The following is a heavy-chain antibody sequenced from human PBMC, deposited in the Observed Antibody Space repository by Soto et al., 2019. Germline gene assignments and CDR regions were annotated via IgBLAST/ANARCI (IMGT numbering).Heavy chain of an antibody. CDR1: GGSISSGGYY. CDR2: IYYSGST. Sequence: PSETLSLTCTVSGGSISSGGYYWSWIRQHPGKGLEWIGYIYYSGSTYYNPSLKSRVTISVDTSKNQFSLKLSSVTAADTAVYYCARGTNWDIVVVPAASRQIGFDYWGQGTLVTVSS. CDR3: ARGTNWDIVVVPAASRQIGFDY. J-gene: IGHJ4*02. V-gene: IGHV4-31*02. D-gene: IGHD2-2*01.